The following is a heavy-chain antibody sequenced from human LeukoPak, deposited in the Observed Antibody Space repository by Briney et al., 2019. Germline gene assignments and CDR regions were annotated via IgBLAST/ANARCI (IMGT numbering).Heavy chain of an antibody. Sequence: ASVKVSCKASGYTFTSYDINWVRQATGQGLEWMGWMNPNSGNTGYAQKFQGRVTITRNTSISTAYMELSSLRSEDTAVYYCAREWILYPGNWFDPWGQGTLVTVSS. CDR1: GYTFTSYD. CDR3: AREWILYPGNWFDP. V-gene: IGHV1-8*03. CDR2: MNPNSGNT. D-gene: IGHD2-2*03. J-gene: IGHJ5*02.